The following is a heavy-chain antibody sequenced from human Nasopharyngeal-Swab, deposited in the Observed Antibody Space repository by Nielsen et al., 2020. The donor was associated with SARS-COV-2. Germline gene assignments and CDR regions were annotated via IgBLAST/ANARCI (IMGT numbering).Heavy chain of an antibody. CDR2: ISAYNGNT. CDR1: GYTIASYG. Sequence: ASVKVSCKASGYTIASYGISWVRQAPGQGLEWMGWISAYNGNTNYAQKLQGRVTMTTDTSTSTAYMELRSLRSDDTAVYYCARLGHGGFWSGYYKVWYFDLWGRGTLVTVSS. J-gene: IGHJ2*01. V-gene: IGHV1-18*01. CDR3: ARLGHGGFWSGYYKVWYFDL. D-gene: IGHD3-3*01.